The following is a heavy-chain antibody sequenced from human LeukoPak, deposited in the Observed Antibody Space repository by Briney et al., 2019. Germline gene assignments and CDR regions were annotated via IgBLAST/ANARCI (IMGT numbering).Heavy chain of an antibody. J-gene: IGHJ2*01. D-gene: IGHD6-19*01. Sequence: SEPLSLTCTVSGGSISSSSYYWGWIRQPPGKGLEWIGSIYYSGSTYYNPSLKSRVTISVDTSKNQFSLKLSSVTAADTAVYYCARQRLAVAGTWYFDLWGRGTLVTVSS. CDR3: ARQRLAVAGTWYFDL. CDR1: GGSISSSSYY. CDR2: IYYSGST. V-gene: IGHV4-39*01.